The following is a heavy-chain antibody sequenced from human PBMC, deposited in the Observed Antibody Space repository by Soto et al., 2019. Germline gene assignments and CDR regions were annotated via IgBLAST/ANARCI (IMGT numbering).Heavy chain of an antibody. CDR2: IYYSGST. CDR3: AREGPITMVRGVSPDYYYYGMDV. V-gene: IGHV4-59*01. Sequence: SETLSLTCTVSGGSISSYYWSWIRQPPGKGLEWIGYIYYSGSTNYNPSLKSRVTISVDTSKNQFSLKLSSVTAADTAVYYCAREGPITMVRGVSPDYYYYGMDVWGQGTTVTVSS. CDR1: GGSISSYY. J-gene: IGHJ6*02. D-gene: IGHD3-10*01.